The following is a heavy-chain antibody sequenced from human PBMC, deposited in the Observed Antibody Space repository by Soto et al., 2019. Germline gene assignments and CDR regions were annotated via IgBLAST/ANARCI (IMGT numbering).Heavy chain of an antibody. CDR3: SCWLWCFGEFNRGNAFDI. D-gene: IGHD3-10*01. V-gene: IGHV4-39*01. Sequence: PSETLSLTCTVSGGSISSSSYYWGWVRQPPGKGLEGIGSIYYSGGTCYNPSLQSRVTISVDPSKNQFSLKLSSVTAADTAVYYCSCWLWCFGEFNRGNAFDIWGQGTMVTVSS. CDR1: GGSISSSSYY. CDR2: IYYSGGT. J-gene: IGHJ3*02.